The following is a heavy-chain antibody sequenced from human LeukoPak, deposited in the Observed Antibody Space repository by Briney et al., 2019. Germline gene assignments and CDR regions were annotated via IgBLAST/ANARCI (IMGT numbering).Heavy chain of an antibody. V-gene: IGHV4-39*07. CDR2: IYYSGST. CDR1: GGPISSSSYY. D-gene: IGHD3-10*01. J-gene: IGHJ4*02. CDR3: ARDGGGWFGELLFSYFDY. Sequence: SETLSLTCTVSGGPISSSSYYWGWIRQPPGKGLEWIGSIYYSGSTYYNPSLKSRVTISVDTSKNQFSLKLSSVTAADTAVYYCARDGGGWFGELLFSYFDYWGQGTLVTVSS.